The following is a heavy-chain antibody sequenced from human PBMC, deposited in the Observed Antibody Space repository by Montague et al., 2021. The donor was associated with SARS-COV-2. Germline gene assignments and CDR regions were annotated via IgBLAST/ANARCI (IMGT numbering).Heavy chain of an antibody. J-gene: IGHJ4*02. Sequence: SLRLSCSASGFTFSSYSMHWVRQAPGKGLEWVSSISSSCSYIYYXDSVKGRFTISRDNAKDSLYLQMNSLRAEDTAVYYCARGVEWLLFNVFDYWGQGTLVTVSS. V-gene: IGHV3-21*01. CDR2: ISSSCSYI. CDR1: GFTFSSYS. D-gene: IGHD3-3*01. CDR3: ARGVEWLLFNVFDY.